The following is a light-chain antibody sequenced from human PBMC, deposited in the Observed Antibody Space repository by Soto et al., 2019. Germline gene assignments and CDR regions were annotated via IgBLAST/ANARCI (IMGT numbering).Light chain of an antibody. CDR2: GNS. CDR3: QSYDSSLTGSKV. Sequence: QSVLTQPPSVSGAPGQRVTISCTGSSSNIGAGFDVHWYRQLPGTAPKLLTYGNSNRPSGVPDRFSGSRSGISASLAITGLQAEDEADYYCQSYDSSLTGSKVFGSGTKVTVL. V-gene: IGLV1-40*01. CDR1: SSNIGAGFD. J-gene: IGLJ1*01.